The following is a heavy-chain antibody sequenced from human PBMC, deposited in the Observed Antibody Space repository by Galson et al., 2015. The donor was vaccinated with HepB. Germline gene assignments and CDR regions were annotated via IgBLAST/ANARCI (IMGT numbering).Heavy chain of an antibody. D-gene: IGHD3-3*01. CDR3: ARDQMSRPQYYDLWSGMKYYYGMDA. Sequence: SVKVSCKASGYTFSNYGINWVRQAPGQGLEWMGWISVYNGNTKYVQKPQGRVTMTTETSTSTAYMELRSLRSDDTAVYYCARDQMSRPQYYDLWSGMKYYYGMDAWGQGTTVTVSS. CDR1: GYTFSNYG. V-gene: IGHV1-18*04. J-gene: IGHJ6*02. CDR2: ISVYNGNT.